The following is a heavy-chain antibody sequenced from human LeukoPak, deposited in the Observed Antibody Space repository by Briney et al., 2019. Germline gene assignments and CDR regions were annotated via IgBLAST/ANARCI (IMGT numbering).Heavy chain of an antibody. J-gene: IGHJ4*02. V-gene: IGHV1-2*02. CDR2: INPNSGGT. Sequence: GASVKVSCKASGYTFTGYYMHWVRQAPGQGLEWMGWINPNSGGTNYAQKFQGRVTMTRDTSISTAYMELSRLRSDDTAVYYCARAGGGYYYDSSGYYYWDYWGQGTLVTVSS. D-gene: IGHD3-22*01. CDR1: GYTFTGYY. CDR3: ARAGGGYYYDSSGYYYWDY.